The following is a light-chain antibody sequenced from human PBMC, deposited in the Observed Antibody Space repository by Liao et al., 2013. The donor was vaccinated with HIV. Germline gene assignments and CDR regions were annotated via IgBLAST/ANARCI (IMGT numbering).Light chain of an antibody. J-gene: IGLJ3*02. CDR3: QAWDSSTGV. V-gene: IGLV3-1*01. CDR1: ALSKQY. CDR2: KDT. Sequence: SYELTQPPSVSVSPGQTARITCSGDALSKQYAYWYQQKPGQAPVLVIYKDTERPSGIPERFSGSNSGNTATLTISGTQAMDEADYYCQAWDSSTGVFGGGTKLTVL.